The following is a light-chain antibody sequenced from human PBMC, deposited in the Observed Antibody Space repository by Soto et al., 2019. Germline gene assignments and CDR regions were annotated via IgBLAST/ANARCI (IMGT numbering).Light chain of an antibody. CDR3: FSHSGS. Sequence: QSALTQPRSVSGSPGQSVTISCTGTSRDIGDYKSVSWYQQHPGTAPKLIIYDFSKRPSGVPDRFSGSRSGNTASLTISGLQTEDEADYHCFSHSGSFGGGTKVTVL. V-gene: IGLV2-11*01. CDR1: SRDIGDYKS. J-gene: IGLJ2*01. CDR2: DFS.